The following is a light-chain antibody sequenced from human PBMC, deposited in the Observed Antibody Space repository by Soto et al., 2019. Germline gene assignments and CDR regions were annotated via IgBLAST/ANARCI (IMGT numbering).Light chain of an antibody. V-gene: IGKV2-30*02. J-gene: IGKJ1*01. Sequence: DVVMTQSPLSLPVTLGQPASISCRSSQSLIHSDGNTYLNWFQQRPGQSPRRLIYKVSDRDSGGQDRFSGSGSRTDFTLKISRVEAEDVGVYYCMQGTHWPWTFGRGTEVEIK. CDR2: KVS. CDR1: QSLIHSDGNTY. CDR3: MQGTHWPWT.